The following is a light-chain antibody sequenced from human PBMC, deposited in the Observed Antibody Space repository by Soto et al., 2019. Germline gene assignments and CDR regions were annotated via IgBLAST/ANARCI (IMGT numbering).Light chain of an antibody. CDR1: SSDVGGYIY. V-gene: IGLV2-14*01. J-gene: IGLJ1*01. Sequence: QSALTQPASVSGSPGQSITISCTGTSSDVGGYIYVSWYQQHPGKAPKLMIYDVTSRPSGVSYRFSGSKSGNTACLTISGLQAEDEADYYCSSYTTSSSYVFGTGTKLTVL. CDR2: DVT. CDR3: SSYTTSSSYV.